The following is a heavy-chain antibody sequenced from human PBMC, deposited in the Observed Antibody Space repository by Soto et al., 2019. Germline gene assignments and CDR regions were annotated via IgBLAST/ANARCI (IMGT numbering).Heavy chain of an antibody. CDR1: GDTFTDYY. Sequence: QVQLMQSGAEVKKPGASVKVSCKASGDTFTDYYIHWVRQAPGQGLEWMGTVNPSGGHTTYAQHSHGRVTMTRDTSTSTLYMALTSLTSDDTAIYYCARGGHVVVVTAALDYWGQGTLVTVSS. D-gene: IGHD2-21*02. J-gene: IGHJ4*02. CDR2: VNPSGGHT. V-gene: IGHV1-46*01. CDR3: ARGGHVVVVTAALDY.